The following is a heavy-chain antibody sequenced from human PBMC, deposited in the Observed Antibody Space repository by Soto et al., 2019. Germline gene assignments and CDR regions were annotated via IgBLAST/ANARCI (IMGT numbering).Heavy chain of an antibody. CDR1: GGSISSSSYY. CDR3: ARHVRMGMVVRGVIYYYYGMDV. J-gene: IGHJ6*02. Sequence: PSETLSPTCTVSGGSISSSSYYWGWIRQPPGKGLEWIGSIYYSGSTYYNPSLKSRVTISVDTSKNQFSLKLSSVTAADTAVYYCARHVRMGMVVRGVIYYYYGMDVWGQGTTVTVSS. D-gene: IGHD3-10*01. CDR2: IYYSGST. V-gene: IGHV4-39*01.